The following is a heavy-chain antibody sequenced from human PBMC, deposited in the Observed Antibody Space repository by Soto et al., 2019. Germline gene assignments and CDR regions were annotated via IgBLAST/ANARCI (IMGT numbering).Heavy chain of an antibody. Sequence: PSETLSLTCTVSGGSISSYYWSWIRQPPGKGLEWIGYIYYSGSTNYNPSLKSRVTISVDTSKNQFSLKLTSVIAADTGVYYCAREDSSGWSGESMDVWGQGTTVTVSS. V-gene: IGHV4-59*12. CDR2: IYYSGST. CDR1: GGSISSYY. CDR3: AREDSSGWSGESMDV. D-gene: IGHD6-19*01. J-gene: IGHJ6*02.